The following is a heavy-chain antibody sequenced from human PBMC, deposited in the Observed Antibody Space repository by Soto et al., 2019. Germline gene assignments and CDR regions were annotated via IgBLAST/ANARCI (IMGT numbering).Heavy chain of an antibody. Sequence: GGSLRLSCAASGVTFSSYGMHWVRQAPGKGLEGVAIISYDGSNTYYADSVKGRFTISRDNSKNTLYLQMNSLRAEDTSVYYCAKEGGLSGSYYISSSYYFDYWGQGTLVTVSS. V-gene: IGHV3-30*18. CDR3: AKEGGLSGSYYISSSYYFDY. CDR1: GVTFSSYG. J-gene: IGHJ4*02. D-gene: IGHD1-26*01. CDR2: ISYDGSNT.